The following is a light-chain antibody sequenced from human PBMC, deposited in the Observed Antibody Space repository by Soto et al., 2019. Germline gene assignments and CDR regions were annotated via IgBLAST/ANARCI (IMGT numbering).Light chain of an antibody. CDR3: QQYGTSPIT. Sequence: EIVLTQSPATLSLSPGERATLSCRASQGVGTYLAWYQQKPGQPPRLLIYDASNRATGIPARFSGSGSGTDFTLTISSLEPEDFAVYYCQQYGTSPITFGQGTRREI. CDR1: QGVGTY. CDR2: DAS. V-gene: IGKV3-11*01. J-gene: IGKJ5*01.